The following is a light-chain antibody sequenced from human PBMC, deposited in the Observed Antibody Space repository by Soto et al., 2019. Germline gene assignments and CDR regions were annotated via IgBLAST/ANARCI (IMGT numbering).Light chain of an antibody. CDR3: QQYNNWPSWT. J-gene: IGKJ1*01. Sequence: EIVMTQSPATRSLSPGERATLSCRASQSVRSDLAWYQQKRGQAPILLIYIASTRAAGIPARFSGSGSGTEFTLTISSLQSENSAIYYCQQYNNWPSWTFGQGTKVDIK. V-gene: IGKV3-15*01. CDR1: QSVRSD. CDR2: IAS.